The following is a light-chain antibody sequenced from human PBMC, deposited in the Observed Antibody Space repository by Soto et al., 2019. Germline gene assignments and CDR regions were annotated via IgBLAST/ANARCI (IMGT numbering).Light chain of an antibody. CDR3: CSYAGSSTFYV. V-gene: IGLV2-23*01. J-gene: IGLJ1*01. CDR2: EGS. Sequence: QSALTQPASVSGSHGQSTTISCTGTSSDVGSYNLVSWYQQHPGKAPKLMIYEGSKRPSGVSNRFSGSKSGNTASLTISGLQAEDEADYYCCSYAGSSTFYVFGTGTKVTVL. CDR1: SSDVGSYNL.